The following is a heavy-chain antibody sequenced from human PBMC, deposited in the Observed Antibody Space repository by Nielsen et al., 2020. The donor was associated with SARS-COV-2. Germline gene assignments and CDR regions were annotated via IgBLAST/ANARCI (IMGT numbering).Heavy chain of an antibody. V-gene: IGHV3-73*01. D-gene: IGHD2-21*02. Sequence: GGSLRLSCVASGFTFSGSAMHWVRQASGKGLEWVGRIRSYANEYATAYAASVKGRFTISRDDSKNTAYLQMNSLKTEDTAVYYCTRRGEYCGGDCPLGHWGQGTLVTVSS. CDR2: IRSYANEYAT. CDR1: GFTFSGSA. CDR3: TRRGEYCGGDCPLGH. J-gene: IGHJ4*02.